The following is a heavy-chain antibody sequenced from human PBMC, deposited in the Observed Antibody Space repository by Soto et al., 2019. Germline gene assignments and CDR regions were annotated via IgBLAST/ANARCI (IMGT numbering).Heavy chain of an antibody. CDR3: TKAWGSFDT. CDR1: GFTFTSYA. Sequence: EVQLLESGGGLVHPGGSLSLSCAASGFTFTSYAMTWVRQAPEKGLEWVAAICASGGTKYYTDSVKGRFTISRDNSKNPLLQQMNRLRAEDTAEYYCTKAWGSFDTWGQGTMVTVSS. J-gene: IGHJ5*02. CDR2: ICASGGTK. V-gene: IGHV3-23*01. D-gene: IGHD3-16*01.